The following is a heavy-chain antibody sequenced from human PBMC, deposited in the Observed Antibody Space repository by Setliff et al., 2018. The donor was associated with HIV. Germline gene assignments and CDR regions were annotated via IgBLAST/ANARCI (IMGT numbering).Heavy chain of an antibody. D-gene: IGHD3-22*01. CDR2: IYYSGST. Sequence: ETLSLTCTVSGGSISSHYWSWIRQPPGKGLEWIGYIYYSGSTNYNPSLKSRVTISVDTSKNQYSLKLSSVTAADSAVYYCASDSGYYDSSGYYSYSHYFDHWGQGSLVTVSS. CDR3: ASDSGYYDSSGYYSYSHYFDH. J-gene: IGHJ4*02. V-gene: IGHV4-59*11. CDR1: GGSISSHY.